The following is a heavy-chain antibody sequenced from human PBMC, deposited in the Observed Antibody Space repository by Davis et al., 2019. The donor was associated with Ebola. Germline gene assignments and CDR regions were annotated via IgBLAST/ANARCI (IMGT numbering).Heavy chain of an antibody. CDR3: ARGGVVAATPFDY. CDR1: GGSISSSNW. V-gene: IGHV4-4*02. D-gene: IGHD2-15*01. J-gene: IGHJ4*02. Sequence: SETLSLTCAVSGGSISSSNWWSWVRQPPGKGLEWIGEIYHSGSTNYNPSLKSRVTISVGKSKNQFSLKLSSVTAADTAVYYCARGGVVAATPFDYWGQGTLVTVSS. CDR2: IYHSGST.